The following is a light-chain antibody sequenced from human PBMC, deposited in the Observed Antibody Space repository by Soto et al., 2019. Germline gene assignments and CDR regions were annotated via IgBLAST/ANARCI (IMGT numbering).Light chain of an antibody. V-gene: IGKV3-15*01. CDR3: QQYGSSPYT. CDR2: GAS. CDR1: QSVGAN. J-gene: IGKJ2*01. Sequence: EIVMTQSPATLSVSPGERATLSCRASQSVGANLAWYQQKPGQAPRLLIYGASTRAAGISPRFSGGGSGTEFTLTISSLQSEDFAVFYCQQYGSSPYTFGQGTKLEIK.